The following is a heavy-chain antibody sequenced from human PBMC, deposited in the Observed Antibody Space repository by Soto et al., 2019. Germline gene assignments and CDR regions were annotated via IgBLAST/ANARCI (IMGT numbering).Heavy chain of an antibody. J-gene: IGHJ6*03. Sequence: GASVKVSCKASGYTFTSYDIDWVRQATGQGLEWMGWMNPNSGNTGYAQKLQGRVTMTRNTSISTAYMELSSLRSEDTAVYYCARNPTIVVVPAHYYYYYYMDVWGKGTTVTV. CDR3: ARNPTIVVVPAHYYYYYYMDV. D-gene: IGHD2-2*01. CDR2: MNPNSGNT. V-gene: IGHV1-8*01. CDR1: GYTFTSYD.